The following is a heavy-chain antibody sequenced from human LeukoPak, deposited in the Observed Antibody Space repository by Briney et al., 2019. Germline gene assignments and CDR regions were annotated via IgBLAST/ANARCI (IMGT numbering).Heavy chain of an antibody. J-gene: IGHJ4*02. V-gene: IGHV4-4*07. CDR3: ARGLKDYYDSSGYYFDY. D-gene: IGHD3-22*01. Sequence: SETLSLTCTVSGGSISSYYWSWIRQPAGKGLEWIGRIYTSGSTNYNPSLKSRVTMSVDTSKNQFSLKLSSVTAADTAVYYCARGLKDYYDSSGYYFDYWGQGTLVTVSS. CDR2: IYTSGST. CDR1: GGSISSYY.